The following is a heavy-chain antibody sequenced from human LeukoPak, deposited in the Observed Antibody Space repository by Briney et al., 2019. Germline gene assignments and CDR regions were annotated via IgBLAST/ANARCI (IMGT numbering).Heavy chain of an antibody. CDR3: ARDMYCSSTSCYDVNDY. V-gene: IGHV1-46*01. CDR1: GYTFSYYY. J-gene: IGHJ4*02. Sequence: ASVKVSCKASGYTFSYYYLHWVRQAPGQGLEWMGIINPSGGSTSYAQKFQGRVTMTRDTSTSTVYMELSSLRSEDTAVYYCARDMYCSSTSCYDVNDYWGQGTLVTVSS. CDR2: INPSGGST. D-gene: IGHD2-2*01.